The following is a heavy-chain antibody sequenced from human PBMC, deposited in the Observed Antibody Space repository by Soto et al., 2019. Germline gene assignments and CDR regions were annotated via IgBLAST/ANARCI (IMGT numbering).Heavy chain of an antibody. CDR3: ARGTRVATILTYAEYFQH. CDR2: INHSEST. D-gene: IGHD5-12*01. CDR1: GGSFSGYY. Sequence: QVQLQQWGAGLLKPSETLSLTCAVYGGSFSGYYWSGIRQPPGKGLEWLGEINHSESTNYNPSLTSGVTISVDTSKNQFSLKLSSVTAADTAVYYCARGTRVATILTYAEYFQHWGQGTLVTVSS. J-gene: IGHJ1*01. V-gene: IGHV4-34*01.